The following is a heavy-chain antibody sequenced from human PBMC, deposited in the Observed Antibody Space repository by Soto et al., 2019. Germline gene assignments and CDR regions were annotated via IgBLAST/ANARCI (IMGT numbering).Heavy chain of an antibody. Sequence: SETLSLTCTVSGGSISSYYWSWIRQPPGKGLEWIGYIYYSGSTNYNPSLKSRVTISVDTSKNQFSLKLSSVTAAETAVYYCARDRIAAADVGYYYYYGMDVWGQGTTLTVSS. CDR3: ARDRIAAADVGYYYYYGMDV. D-gene: IGHD6-13*01. CDR1: GGSISSYY. CDR2: IYYSGST. V-gene: IGHV4-59*01. J-gene: IGHJ6*02.